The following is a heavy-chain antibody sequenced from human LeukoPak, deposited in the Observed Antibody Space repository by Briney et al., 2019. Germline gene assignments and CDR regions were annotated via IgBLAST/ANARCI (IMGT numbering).Heavy chain of an antibody. CDR1: GDSIISNIYW. D-gene: IGHD3/OR15-3a*01. CDR3: ARRRHNFDFYDV. CDR2: TFYTGRT. J-gene: IGHJ3*01. V-gene: IGHV4-39*01. Sequence: SETLSLTCTVSGDSIISNIYWWDWVRLPPGKGLEWIGATFYTGRTFYSPSLKSRVTISVDTSKNQFSLGLSSATAADTAVYYCARRRHNFDFYDVWGQGTRVTVSS.